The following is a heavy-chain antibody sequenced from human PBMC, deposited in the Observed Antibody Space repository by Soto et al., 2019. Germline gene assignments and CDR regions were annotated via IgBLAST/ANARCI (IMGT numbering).Heavy chain of an antibody. CDR3: ARSGQPRSYYYYYYGMDV. J-gene: IGHJ6*02. CDR1: GYTFTSYG. V-gene: IGHV1-18*01. CDR2: ISAYNGNT. Sequence: ASVKVSCKASGYTFTSYGISWVRQAPGQGLEWMGWISAYNGNTNYAQKPQGRVTMTTDTSTSTAYMELRSLRSDDTAVYYCARSGQPRSYYYYYYGMDVRGQGTTVTVS. D-gene: IGHD3-10*01.